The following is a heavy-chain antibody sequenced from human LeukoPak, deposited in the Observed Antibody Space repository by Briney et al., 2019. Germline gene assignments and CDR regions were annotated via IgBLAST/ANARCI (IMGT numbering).Heavy chain of an antibody. CDR2: IWYDGSNK. Sequence: GRSLRLSCAASGFTFSSYGMHLVRQAPGKGLEWVAVIWYDGSNKYYADSVKGRFTISRDNSKNTLYLQMNSLRAEDTAVYYCAKGGYSYGYSLDYWGQGTLVTVSS. CDR3: AKGGYSYGYSLDY. D-gene: IGHD5-18*01. V-gene: IGHV3-33*06. CDR1: GFTFSSYG. J-gene: IGHJ4*02.